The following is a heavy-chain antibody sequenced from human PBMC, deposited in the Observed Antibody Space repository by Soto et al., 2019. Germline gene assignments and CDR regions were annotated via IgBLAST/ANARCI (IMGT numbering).Heavy chain of an antibody. D-gene: IGHD3-10*01. CDR2: INHSGST. CDR1: GGSFSCYY. J-gene: IGHJ5*02. CDR3: ARLYMVRGVMCWFDP. V-gene: IGHV4-34*01. Sequence: SETLCLTCAVYGGSFSCYYWTWIRQPPGTGLEWIGEINHSGSTNYNPSLKSRVTISVDKSKNQFSLKLSSVTAADTAVYYCARLYMVRGVMCWFDPWGQGTLVTVSS.